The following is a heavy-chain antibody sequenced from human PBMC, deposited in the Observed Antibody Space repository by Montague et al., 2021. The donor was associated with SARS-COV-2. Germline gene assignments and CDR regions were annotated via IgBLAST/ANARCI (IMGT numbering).Heavy chain of an antibody. V-gene: IGHV4-59*01. CDR1: GGSIDSFY. CDR3: ARGGYYGNTGYYSDYYYNMDV. J-gene: IGHJ6*02. D-gene: IGHD3-22*01. CDR2: IFHSGRT. Sequence: SETLSLTSTVSGGSIDSFYWSWIRRPPGKGLEWIGCIFHSGRTYYNPSLKSRVSMSVDTSKNQVSLRLSSLTAADTAVYYCARGGYYGNTGYYSDYYYNMDVWGQGTTVTVSS.